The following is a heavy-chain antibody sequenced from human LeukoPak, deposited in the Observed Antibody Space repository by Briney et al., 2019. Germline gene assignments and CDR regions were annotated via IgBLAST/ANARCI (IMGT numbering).Heavy chain of an antibody. V-gene: IGHV4-31*03. J-gene: IGHJ5*02. CDR3: ARLIVVVPAAIYWFDP. CDR1: GGSISSGGYY. CDR2: IYYSGST. Sequence: SETLSLTCTVSGGSISSGGYYWSWIRQHPGKGLEWIGYIYYSGSTYYNPSLKSRVTISVDTPKNQFSLKLSSVTAADTAVYYCARLIVVVPAAIYWFDPWGQGTLVTVSS. D-gene: IGHD2-2*01.